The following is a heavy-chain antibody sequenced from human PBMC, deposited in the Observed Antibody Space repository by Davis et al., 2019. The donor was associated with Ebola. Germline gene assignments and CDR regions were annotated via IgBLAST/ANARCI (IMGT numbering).Heavy chain of an antibody. Sequence: PGGSLRLSCAASGFTFSSYSMNWVRQAPRKGLEWVSYISSSSSTIYYADSVKGRFTIFRDNAKNSLFLQMNSLRAEDTAVYYCATDVGIDWGQGTLVTVSS. D-gene: IGHD3-10*01. CDR2: ISSSSSTI. J-gene: IGHJ4*02. V-gene: IGHV3-48*04. CDR1: GFTFSSYS. CDR3: ATDVGID.